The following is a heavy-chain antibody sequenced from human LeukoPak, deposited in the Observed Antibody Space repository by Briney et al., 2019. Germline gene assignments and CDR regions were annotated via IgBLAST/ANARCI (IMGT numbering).Heavy chain of an antibody. J-gene: IGHJ4*02. CDR3: ASITIFGVVPVDY. V-gene: IGHV3-21*01. Sequence: GGSLRLSCAASGFTFSSYSMNWVRQAPGKGLEWVSSISSSSSYIYYADSVKGRFTISRDNAKNSLYLQINSLRAEDTAVYYCASITIFGVVPVDYWGQGTLVTVSS. CDR1: GFTFSSYS. D-gene: IGHD3-3*01. CDR2: ISSSSSYI.